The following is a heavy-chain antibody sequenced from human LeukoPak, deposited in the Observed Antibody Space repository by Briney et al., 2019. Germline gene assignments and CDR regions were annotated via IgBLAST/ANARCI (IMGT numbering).Heavy chain of an antibody. CDR2: INSDGSST. Sequence: GGSLRLSCAASGFTFSSYWINWVRQAPGKGLVWVSCINSDGSSTSYADSVKGRFTISRDNAKNTLYLQMNSLRAEDTAVYYCARALDYGDRALDYWGQGTLVTVSS. D-gene: IGHD4-17*01. CDR1: GFTFSSYW. J-gene: IGHJ4*02. V-gene: IGHV3-74*01. CDR3: ARALDYGDRALDY.